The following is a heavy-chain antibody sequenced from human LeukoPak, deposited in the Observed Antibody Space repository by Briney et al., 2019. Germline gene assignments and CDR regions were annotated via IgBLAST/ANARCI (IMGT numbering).Heavy chain of an antibody. V-gene: IGHV5-51*01. CDR3: ARQGAAGKYYYMDA. Sequence: GESLKISCQGSGYNFPIYWIGWVRQMPGQGLEWMGIIYPDDSNTIYGPSFQGQVTISADKSINTAYLEWSSLKASDTAIYYCARQGAAGKYYYMDAWGKGTTVTVSS. J-gene: IGHJ6*03. D-gene: IGHD6-13*01. CDR1: GYNFPIYW. CDR2: IYPDDSNT.